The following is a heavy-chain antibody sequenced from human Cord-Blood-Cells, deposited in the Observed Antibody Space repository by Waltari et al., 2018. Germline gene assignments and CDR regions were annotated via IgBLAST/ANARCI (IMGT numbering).Heavy chain of an antibody. D-gene: IGHD1-26*01. Sequence: EVQLVVSGGGLVQPGGSLRLSCAASGFTFSSYAMSWSRQAPGQGLEWVSAISGSGGSTYYADSVKGRFTISRDNSKNTLYLQMNSLRAEDTAVYYCAKLGGVGATFLDAFDIWGQGTMVTVSS. CDR3: AKLGGVGATFLDAFDI. CDR1: GFTFSSYA. CDR2: ISGSGGST. V-gene: IGHV3-23*04. J-gene: IGHJ3*02.